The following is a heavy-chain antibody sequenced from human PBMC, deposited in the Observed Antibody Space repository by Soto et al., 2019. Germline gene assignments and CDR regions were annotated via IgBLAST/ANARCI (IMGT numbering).Heavy chain of an antibody. CDR3: ARGCRSTSCYARPNFDY. CDR2: IGTAGDT. V-gene: IGHV3-13*04. D-gene: IGHD2-2*01. J-gene: IGHJ4*02. Sequence: GVLRLSCAASEFTFSSYDMHWVRQATGKGLEWVSAIGTAGDTYYPGSVKGRFTISRDNSKNTLYLQVNSLRAEDTAVYYCARGCRSTSCYARPNFDYWGQGTLVTVSS. CDR1: EFTFSSYD.